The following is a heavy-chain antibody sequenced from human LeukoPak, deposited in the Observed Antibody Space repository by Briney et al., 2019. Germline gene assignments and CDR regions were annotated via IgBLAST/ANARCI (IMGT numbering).Heavy chain of an antibody. CDR2: IKEDGTET. Sequence: TGGSLRLSCAASGFMFSSNWMSWVRLAPGKGLEWVANIKEDGTETYYVDSVKGRFTISRDNAKNSLYLKMNSLSVEDTAVYYCAKEGRSLQTYWGQGTLVTVSS. D-gene: IGHD5-24*01. J-gene: IGHJ4*02. CDR1: GFMFSSNW. V-gene: IGHV3-7*03. CDR3: AKEGRSLQTY.